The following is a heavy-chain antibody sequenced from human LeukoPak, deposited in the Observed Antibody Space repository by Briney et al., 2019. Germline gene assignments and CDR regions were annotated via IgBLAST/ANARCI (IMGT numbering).Heavy chain of an antibody. CDR2: IFSGGST. J-gene: IGHJ6*02. CDR1: GGSISSYY. V-gene: IGHV4-4*07. Sequence: SETLSLTCTVSGGSISSYYWSWIRQPAGKGLEWVGRIFSGGSTNYNPSLKSRVTMSVDTSKNQFSLKLSSVTGADTAVYFCARGPRGYYYGMDVWGQGTTVTVSS. CDR3: ARGPRGYYYGMDV. D-gene: IGHD3-10*01.